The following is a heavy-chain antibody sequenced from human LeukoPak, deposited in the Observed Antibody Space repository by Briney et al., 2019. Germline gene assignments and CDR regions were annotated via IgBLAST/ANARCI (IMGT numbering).Heavy chain of an antibody. J-gene: IGHJ6*03. D-gene: IGHD2-21*02. Sequence: GGSLRLSCAASGFTFSSYGMHWVRQAPGKGLGWVAVISYDGSNINYAESVKGRFTISRENSKNTLYLQMNSVRDEETAVYYCAKCQYFVTGYYSHMDVWGKGTTVTISS. CDR1: GFTFSSYG. CDR2: ISYDGSNI. CDR3: AKCQYFVTGYYSHMDV. V-gene: IGHV3-30*18.